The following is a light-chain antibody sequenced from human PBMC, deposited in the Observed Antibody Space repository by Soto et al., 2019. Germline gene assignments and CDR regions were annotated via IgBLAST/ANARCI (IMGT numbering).Light chain of an antibody. CDR3: QQYGSSPPLT. Sequence: EFVLTQSPGTLSLSPGERATLSCRASQSVSNNYLAWYQQKPGQAPRILIYGASTRVTGIPDRFSGSGSGTDFTLTISRLEPEDFALYYCQQYGSSPPLTFGGGTKVEIK. V-gene: IGKV3-20*01. J-gene: IGKJ4*01. CDR1: QSVSNNY. CDR2: GAS.